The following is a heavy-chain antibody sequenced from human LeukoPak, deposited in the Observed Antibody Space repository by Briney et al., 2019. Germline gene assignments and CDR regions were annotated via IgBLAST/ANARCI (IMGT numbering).Heavy chain of an antibody. V-gene: IGHV1-2*02. CDR3: ASGYTSGWTETPFDY. Sequence: ASVKVSCKASGYTFTGYYMHWVRQAPGHGLEWMGWINPNSAGTNYAQKFQDRVTMTRDTSISTAYMELSRLRSDDTAVYYCASGYTSGWTETPFDYWGQGTLVTVSS. D-gene: IGHD6-19*01. CDR2: INPNSAGT. CDR1: GYTFTGYY. J-gene: IGHJ4*02.